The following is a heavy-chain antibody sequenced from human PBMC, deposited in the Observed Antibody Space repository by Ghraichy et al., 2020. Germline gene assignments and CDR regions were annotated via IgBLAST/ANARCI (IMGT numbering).Heavy chain of an antibody. Sequence: GGSLRLSLVATGLTITHCSPVRIRNSSADGLEKDGRIKTITEGGTIDYAAPVKGRFTISRDDSKNTLYLQMNSLKTEDTAVYYCTTPSGTMIKYWGQGTLVAVSS. D-gene: IGHD3-22*01. CDR3: TTPSGTMIKY. CDR2: IKTITEGGTI. V-gene: IGHV3-15*01. CDR1: GLTITHCS. J-gene: IGHJ4*02.